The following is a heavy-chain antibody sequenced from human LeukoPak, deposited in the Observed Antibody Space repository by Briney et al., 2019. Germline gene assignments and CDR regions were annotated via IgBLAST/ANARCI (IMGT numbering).Heavy chain of an antibody. Sequence: PSETLSLTCTVSGGSISGYQWSWIRQPPGKGLVWIGNIYDSGSANCNPSLKSRVVISVDTSKNQFSLNLTPVTAADTAVYYCARVGVDYSGNVLKYFFDYWGQGTLVTVSS. D-gene: IGHD4-23*01. CDR3: ARVGVDYSGNVLKYFFDY. V-gene: IGHV4-59*01. J-gene: IGHJ4*02. CDR1: GGSISGYQ. CDR2: IYDSGSA.